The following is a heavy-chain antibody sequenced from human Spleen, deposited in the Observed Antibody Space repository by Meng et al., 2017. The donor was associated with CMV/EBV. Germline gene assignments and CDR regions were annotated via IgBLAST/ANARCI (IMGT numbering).Heavy chain of an antibody. Sequence: GGSLRLSCAASGFTFSSCAMSWVRQAPGKGLEWVSVIYSGGCTTQYAGSVKGRFTISRDNAKDSLYLQMETLRVEDTAIYYCARHFCSGGICLDQWGQGTLVTVSS. J-gene: IGHJ4*02. CDR2: IYSGGCTT. D-gene: IGHD2-15*01. V-gene: IGHV3-23*03. CDR1: GFTFSSCA. CDR3: ARHFCSGGICLDQ.